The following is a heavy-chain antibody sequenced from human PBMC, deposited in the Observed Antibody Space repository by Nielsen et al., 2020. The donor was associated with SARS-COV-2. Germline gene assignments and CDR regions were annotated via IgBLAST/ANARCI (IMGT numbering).Heavy chain of an antibody. CDR1: GDSVSSNSAA. J-gene: IGHJ5*02. CDR3: ARGLSAGKVSATNWFDP. V-gene: IGHV6-1*01. D-gene: IGHD6-13*01. CDR2: TYYRSKWYN. Sequence: SQTFSLTCAISGDSVSSNSAAWNWIRQSPSRGLEWLGRTYYRSKWYNDYAVSVKSRITTNPDTSKNQFSLQLNSVTPEDTAVYYCARGLSAGKVSATNWFDPWGQGTLVTVSS.